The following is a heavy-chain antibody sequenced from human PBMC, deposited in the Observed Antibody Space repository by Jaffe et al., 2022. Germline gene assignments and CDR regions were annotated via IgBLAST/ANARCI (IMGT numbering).Heavy chain of an antibody. Sequence: QLQLQESGPGLVKPSETLSLTCTVSGGSISSSSYYWGWIRQPPGKGLEWIGSIYYSGSTYYNPSLKSRVTISVDTSKNQFSLKLSSVTAADTAVYYCARQKRDGANMGSGRFDYWGQGTLVTVSS. CDR1: GGSISSSSYY. V-gene: IGHV4-39*01. CDR2: IYYSGST. J-gene: IGHJ4*02. CDR3: ARQKRDGANMGSGRFDY. D-gene: IGHD6-19*01.